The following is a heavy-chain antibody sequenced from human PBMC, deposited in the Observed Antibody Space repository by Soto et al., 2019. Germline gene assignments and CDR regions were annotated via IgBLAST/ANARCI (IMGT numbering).Heavy chain of an antibody. V-gene: IGHV4-4*02. CDR2: IYHSGST. J-gene: IGHJ5*02. CDR1: DGYIRSSNW. Sequence: LETLSLTCTVSDGYIRSSNWWSWVRKPPGKGLEWIGEIYHSGSTNYNPSLKSRVTISVDKSKNQFSLKLSSVTAADTAVYYCARSYMVRGVANWFDPWGQGTLVTVSS. CDR3: ARSYMVRGVANWFDP. D-gene: IGHD3-10*01.